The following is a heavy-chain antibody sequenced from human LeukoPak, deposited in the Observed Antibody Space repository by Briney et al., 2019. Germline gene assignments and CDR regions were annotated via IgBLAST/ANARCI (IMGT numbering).Heavy chain of an antibody. D-gene: IGHD1-14*01. CDR1: GGSISSYY. CDR2: IYYSGST. Sequence: SETLSLTCTVSGGSISSYYWSWIRQPPGKGLEWIGYIYYSGSTNYNPSLKSRVTISVDTSKNQFSLKLSSVTAADTAVYYCARSLITWLPSHAFDIWGQGTMVTVSS. J-gene: IGHJ3*02. CDR3: ARSLITWLPSHAFDI. V-gene: IGHV4-59*12.